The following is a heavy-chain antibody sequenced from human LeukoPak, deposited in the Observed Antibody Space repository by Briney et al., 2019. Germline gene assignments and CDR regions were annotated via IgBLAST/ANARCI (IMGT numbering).Heavy chain of an antibody. Sequence: ASVKVSCKTSGYTFTGYYMHWVRQAPGQGLEWMGWINPNSGGTNYAQKFRGRVTMTRDTSINTGYMELSRLRSDDTAVYYCARGRYSSSSDYYMDVWGKGTTVTVSS. CDR1: GYTFTGYY. J-gene: IGHJ6*03. CDR3: ARGRYSSSSDYYMDV. V-gene: IGHV1-2*02. CDR2: INPNSGGT. D-gene: IGHD6-6*01.